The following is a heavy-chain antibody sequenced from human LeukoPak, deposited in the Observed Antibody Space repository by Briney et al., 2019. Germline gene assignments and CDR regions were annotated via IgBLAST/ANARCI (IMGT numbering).Heavy chain of an antibody. V-gene: IGHV3-23*01. CDR2: ISGSGGST. J-gene: IGHJ4*02. Sequence: PGGSLRLSCAASGFTFSSYAMSWVRQAPGKGLEWVSAISGSGGSTYYADSVKGRFTISRDNSKNTLYLQMNSLRAEDTAVYHCARDGVGPTTQFDYWGQGTLVTVSS. CDR1: GFTFSSYA. D-gene: IGHD1-26*01. CDR3: ARDGVGPTTQFDY.